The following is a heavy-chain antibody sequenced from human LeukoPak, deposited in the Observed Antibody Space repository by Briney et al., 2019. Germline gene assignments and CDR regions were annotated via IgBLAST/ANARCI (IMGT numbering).Heavy chain of an antibody. Sequence: ASVKVFCKASGYTFTGYYMHWVRQAPGQGLEWMGWINPNSGGTNYAQKFQGWVTMTRDTSISTAYMELSRLRSDDTAVYYCARGGSVRYCSSTSCYAADRFFDYWGQGTLVTVSS. D-gene: IGHD2-2*01. CDR1: GYTFTGYY. CDR2: INPNSGGT. J-gene: IGHJ4*02. V-gene: IGHV1-2*04. CDR3: ARGGSVRYCSSTSCYAADRFFDY.